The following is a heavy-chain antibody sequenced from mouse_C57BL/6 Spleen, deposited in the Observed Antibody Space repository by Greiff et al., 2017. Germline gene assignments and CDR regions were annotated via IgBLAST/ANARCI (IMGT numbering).Heavy chain of an antibody. Sequence: EVQLQQSGPELVKPGASVKISCKASGYTFTDYYMNWVKQSHGKSLEWIGDINPNNGGTSYNQKFKVKATLTVDKSSSTAYMELRSLTSEDSAVYYCARAGTPDYFDYWGQGTTLTVSS. D-gene: IGHD3-3*01. CDR3: ARAGTPDYFDY. CDR2: INPNNGGT. J-gene: IGHJ2*01. V-gene: IGHV1-26*01. CDR1: GYTFTDYY.